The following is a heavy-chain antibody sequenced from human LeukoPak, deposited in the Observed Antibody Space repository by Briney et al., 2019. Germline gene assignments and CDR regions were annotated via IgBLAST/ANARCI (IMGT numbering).Heavy chain of an antibody. Sequence: SETLSLTCTVSGGSISSSSYYWGWIRQPPGKGLEWIGSIYYSGSTYYNPSLKSRVTISVDTSKNQFSLKLSSVTAADTAVYYCARDLGYYDSSPGAFDIWGQGTMVTVSS. CDR1: GGSISSSSYY. D-gene: IGHD3-22*01. CDR3: ARDLGYYDSSPGAFDI. V-gene: IGHV4-39*07. J-gene: IGHJ3*02. CDR2: IYYSGST.